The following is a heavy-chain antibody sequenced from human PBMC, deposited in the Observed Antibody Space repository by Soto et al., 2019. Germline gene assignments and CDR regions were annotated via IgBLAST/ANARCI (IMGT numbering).Heavy chain of an antibody. Sequence: VGSLRLSCAASGFTFSSYEMNWVRQAPGKGLEWVSYISSSGSTIYYADSVKGRFTISRDNAKNSLYLQMNSLRAEDTAVYYCARDGVTVTTTYYYYYYGMDVWGQGTTVTVSS. V-gene: IGHV3-48*03. J-gene: IGHJ6*02. CDR3: ARDGVTVTTTYYYYYYGMDV. D-gene: IGHD4-17*01. CDR2: ISSSGSTI. CDR1: GFTFSSYE.